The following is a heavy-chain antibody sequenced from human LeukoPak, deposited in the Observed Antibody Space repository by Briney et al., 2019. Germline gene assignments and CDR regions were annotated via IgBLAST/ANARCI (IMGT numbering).Heavy chain of an antibody. D-gene: IGHD6-13*01. CDR2: ISSTSSFT. Sequence: GGSLRLSCAASGFAFSDYYMSWIRQAPGKGLEWLSYISSTSSFTNYADSVKGRLTISRDNAKNSMYLQMNSLRAEDTAVYYCARGTAAGRREFNFDYWGQGTLVTVSS. CDR1: GFAFSDYY. J-gene: IGHJ4*02. V-gene: IGHV3-11*05. CDR3: ARGTAAGRREFNFDY.